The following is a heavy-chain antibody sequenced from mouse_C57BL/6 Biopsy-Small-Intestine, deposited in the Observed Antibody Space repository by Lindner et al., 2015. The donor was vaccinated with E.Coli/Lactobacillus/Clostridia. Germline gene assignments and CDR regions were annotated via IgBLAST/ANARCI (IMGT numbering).Heavy chain of an antibody. Sequence: SVKVSCKASGYTFTNYDMHWVRQTPGQGLEWMGKINPHAGSTTYAQNFQGRVTMTRDTSTSTIYMDLSSLTSEDTAVYYCARGGRVRFLEWLHMDVWGEGTTVTVSS. V-gene: IGHV1S22*01. J-gene: IGHJ1*01. D-gene: IGHD1-1*01. CDR1: GYTFTNYD. CDR3: ARGGRVRFLEWLHMDV. CDR2: INPHAGST.